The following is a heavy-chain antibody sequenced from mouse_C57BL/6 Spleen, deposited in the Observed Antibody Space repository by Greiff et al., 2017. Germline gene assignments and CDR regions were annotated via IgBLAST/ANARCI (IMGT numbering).Heavy chain of an antibody. V-gene: IGHV3-6*01. Sequence: EVKLMESGPGLVKPSQSLSLTCSVTGYSITSGYYWNWIRQFPGNKLEWMGYISYDGSNNYNPSLKNRISITRDTSKNQFFLKLNSVTTEDTATYYCARSRDYYGPYYFDYWGQGTTLTVSS. J-gene: IGHJ2*01. CDR3: ARSRDYYGPYYFDY. CDR2: ISYDGSN. D-gene: IGHD1-1*01. CDR1: GYSITSGYY.